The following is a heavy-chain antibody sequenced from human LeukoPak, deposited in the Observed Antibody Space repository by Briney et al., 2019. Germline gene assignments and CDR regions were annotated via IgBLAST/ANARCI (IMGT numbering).Heavy chain of an antibody. Sequence: PGGSLRLSCAASGFTFSSYAMHWVRQAPGKGLEWVAVISYDGSNKYYADSVKGRFTISRDNSKNTPYLQMNSLRAEDTAVYYCARRLYYFDYWGRGTLVTVSS. CDR3: ARRLYYFDY. CDR2: ISYDGSNK. CDR1: GFTFSSYA. J-gene: IGHJ4*02. D-gene: IGHD2-15*01. V-gene: IGHV3-30*04.